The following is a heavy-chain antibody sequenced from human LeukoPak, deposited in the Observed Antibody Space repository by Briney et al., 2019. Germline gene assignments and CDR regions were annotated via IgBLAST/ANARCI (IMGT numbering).Heavy chain of an antibody. V-gene: IGHV3-7*01. CDR1: GFTFSSYW. CDR2: IKQDGSEK. J-gene: IGHJ4*02. Sequence: GGSLRLSCAASGFTFSSYWMSWVRQAPGKGLEWVANIKQDGSEKYYVDSAKGRFTISRDNAKNSLYLQMNSLRAEDTAVYYCARDYYDSSGYYPLFDYWGQGTLVTVSS. D-gene: IGHD3-22*01. CDR3: ARDYYDSSGYYPLFDY.